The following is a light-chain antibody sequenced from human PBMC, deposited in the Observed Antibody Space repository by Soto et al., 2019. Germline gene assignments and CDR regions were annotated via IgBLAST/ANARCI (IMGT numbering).Light chain of an antibody. CDR3: LQDFNYPRT. V-gene: IGKV1-6*01. J-gene: IGKJ3*01. Sequence: AIQMTQSPSSLSASVGDRVTITCRASQGIKNDLGWFQQKPGKAPQLLIYGASVLQSGVPSRFSGSGFGIDFILTISILQPEDFATYYCLQDFNYPRTFGPGTRVDF. CDR1: QGIKND. CDR2: GAS.